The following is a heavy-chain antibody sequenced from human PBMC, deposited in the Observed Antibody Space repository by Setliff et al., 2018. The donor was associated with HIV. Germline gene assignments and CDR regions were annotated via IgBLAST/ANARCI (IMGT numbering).Heavy chain of an antibody. J-gene: IGHJ4*02. Sequence: SETLSLTCSISGGSVTSYLWHWFRQPPGKGLEWIGYIYYTGITANNPSLEGRVTISVDTSKNQFSLRLKSVTTTDTAVYYCARELYGGNSRPFDYWGQGALVTVSS. CDR3: ARELYGGNSRPFDY. CDR2: IYYTGIT. CDR1: GGSVTSYL. V-gene: IGHV4-59*02. D-gene: IGHD2-21*02.